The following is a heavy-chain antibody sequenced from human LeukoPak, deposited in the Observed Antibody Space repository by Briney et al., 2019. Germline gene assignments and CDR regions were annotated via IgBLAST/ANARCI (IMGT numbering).Heavy chain of an antibody. D-gene: IGHD2-15*01. J-gene: IGHJ3*02. CDR3: TRGWVVEKHAFDI. CDR2: IYYTGAT. Sequence: SETLSLTCSVSGDSITSSNYYRGLIRQPPGKGLEWIGSIYYTGATYYNPSLKSRVTISPDTSKNQLSLKVNSVTAADTAVYYCTRGWVVEKHAFDIWGQGALVIVSA. CDR1: GDSITSSNYY. V-gene: IGHV4-39*01.